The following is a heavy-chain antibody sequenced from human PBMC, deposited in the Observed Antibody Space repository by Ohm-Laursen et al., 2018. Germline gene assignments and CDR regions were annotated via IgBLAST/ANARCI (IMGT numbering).Heavy chain of an antibody. Sequence: ASVKASCNTSGYPFSSYGISWGRQAPGQGLQWMAWISGYNGNTNFARNLQGRVTVTTDTSTSTAFMEVKSLRSDDTAVYYCARTSRYKADAFDIWGQGTMVTVSS. CDR2: ISGYNGNT. J-gene: IGHJ3*02. D-gene: IGHD5-24*01. CDR1: GYPFSSYG. V-gene: IGHV1-18*04. CDR3: ARTSRYKADAFDI.